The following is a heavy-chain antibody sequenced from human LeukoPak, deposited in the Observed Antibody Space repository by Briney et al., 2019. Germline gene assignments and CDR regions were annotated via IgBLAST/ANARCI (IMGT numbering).Heavy chain of an antibody. Sequence: GGSLRLSCAASGFTFSSYWMSWVRQAPGKGPEWVANIKQDGSEKYYVDSVKGRFTISRDNAKNSLYLQMNSLRAEDTAVYYCACPPEDDILTGYSYWGQGTLVTVSS. CDR2: IKQDGSEK. CDR1: GFTFSSYW. CDR3: ACPPEDDILTGYSY. V-gene: IGHV3-7*01. J-gene: IGHJ4*02. D-gene: IGHD3-9*01.